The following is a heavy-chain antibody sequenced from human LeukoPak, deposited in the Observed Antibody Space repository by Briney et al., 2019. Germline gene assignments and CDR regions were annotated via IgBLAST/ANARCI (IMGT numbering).Heavy chain of an antibody. CDR2: ITGSGGST. V-gene: IGHV3-23*01. D-gene: IGHD1-26*01. CDR3: TKAVVGATASDF. CDR1: GFTLSSFA. J-gene: IGHJ4*02. Sequence: PGGSLRLSCAASGFTLSSFAMTWVRQAPGKGLEWVSLITGSGGSTYHADPVKGRFTISRDNSKNTLYLQMDGLRGDDTAVYYCTKAVVGATASDFWGQGTLVTVSS.